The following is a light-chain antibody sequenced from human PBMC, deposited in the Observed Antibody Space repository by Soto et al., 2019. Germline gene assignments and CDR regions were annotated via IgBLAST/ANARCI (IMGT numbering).Light chain of an antibody. CDR3: QHYENYWT. Sequence: DIQIAQSPSTLSETPGDRVTITCRASQTISAWWSWYQQKPVNAHILLIDDASILEGGVSSRCSGSGSGTEFTITISNLQPDVFASYCCQHYENYWTFGQGTKVDIK. CDR1: QTISAW. CDR2: DAS. V-gene: IGKV1-5*01. J-gene: IGKJ1*01.